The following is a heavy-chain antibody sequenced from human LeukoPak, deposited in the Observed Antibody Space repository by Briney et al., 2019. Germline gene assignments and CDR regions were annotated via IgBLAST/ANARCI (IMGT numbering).Heavy chain of an antibody. J-gene: IGHJ3*02. Sequence: ASVKVSCKASGYTFTDYHMHWVRQAPGQGLEWMGWINPNSGGTEYAQKFQGRVTMTTDTSISTAYMELSSLRSDDTAVYYCTRDHSYDSLNALDIWGLGTLVTVSP. V-gene: IGHV1-2*02. CDR2: INPNSGGT. CDR1: GYTFTDYH. D-gene: IGHD3-3*01. CDR3: TRDHSYDSLNALDI.